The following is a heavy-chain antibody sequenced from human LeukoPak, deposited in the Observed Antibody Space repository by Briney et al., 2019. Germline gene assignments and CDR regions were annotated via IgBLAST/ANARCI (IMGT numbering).Heavy chain of an antibody. CDR3: SKVRLSYLQH. Sequence: GGSLRLSCAASVFTLSNYGTTWVRRAPGKGLEGVTTISASGDSTYYADSVRGRFTISRDNSQNTLYLQLNSRRREDTDVYCCSKVRLSYLQHWGQGTLVIVSS. CDR1: VFTLSNYG. V-gene: IGHV3-23*01. J-gene: IGHJ1*01. CDR2: ISASGDST. D-gene: IGHD3-10*01.